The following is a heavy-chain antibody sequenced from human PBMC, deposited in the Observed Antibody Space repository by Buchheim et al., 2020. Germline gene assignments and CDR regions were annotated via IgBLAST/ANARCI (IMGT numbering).Heavy chain of an antibody. CDR3: ASSYNWNHGSKFDY. CDR1: RFTFSTYW. D-gene: IGHD1-14*01. V-gene: IGHV3-7*01. Sequence: ELQLVEFGGGLVQPGGSLRLSCAASRFTFSTYWMNWVRQAPGKGLEWVASIKQDDSEKYYVGSVKGRFTISRDNAKNSLYLQMNSLRAEDTAVYYCASSYNWNHGSKFDYWGQGTL. CDR2: IKQDDSEK. J-gene: IGHJ4*02.